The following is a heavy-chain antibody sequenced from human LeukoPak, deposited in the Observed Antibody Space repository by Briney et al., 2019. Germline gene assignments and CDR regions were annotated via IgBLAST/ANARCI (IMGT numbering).Heavy chain of an antibody. Sequence: ASVKVSCKASGYTFTSYGISWVRQAPGQGLEWMGWISVYNGNTNYAQKLQGRVTMTTDTSTSTAYMELRSPRSDDTAVYYCARAGYSYGNYYFDYWAREPWSPSPQ. CDR2: ISVYNGNT. CDR3: ARAGYSYGNYYFDY. D-gene: IGHD5-18*01. V-gene: IGHV1-18*01. J-gene: IGHJ4*02. CDR1: GYTFTSYG.